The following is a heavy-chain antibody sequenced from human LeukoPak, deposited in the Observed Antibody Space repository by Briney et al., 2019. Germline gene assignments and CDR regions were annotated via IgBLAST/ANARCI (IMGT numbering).Heavy chain of an antibody. Sequence: PGGSLRLSCAASGFTFSSYAMSWVRQAPGKGLEWVSAISGGGGSTYYADSVKGRFTISRDNSKNTLYLQMNSLRAEDTAVYYCAKEDGYSSSWYEEGIDYWGQGTLVTVSS. CDR2: ISGGGGST. D-gene: IGHD6-13*01. V-gene: IGHV3-23*01. CDR3: AKEDGYSSSWYEEGIDY. CDR1: GFTFSSYA. J-gene: IGHJ4*02.